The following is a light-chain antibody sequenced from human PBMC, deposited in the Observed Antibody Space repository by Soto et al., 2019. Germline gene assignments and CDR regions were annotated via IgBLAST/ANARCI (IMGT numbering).Light chain of an antibody. J-gene: IGLJ1*01. V-gene: IGLV2-14*01. CDR3: SSYVGASIYV. Sequence: QSVLTQPASVSGSPGQSITISCTGTSSDVGGYNYVSWYQQHPGKAPKLMIYEVSNRPSGVSNRFSGSKSGNTASLTISGLQAEDEADYYCSSYVGASIYVFGTGTKLTVL. CDR1: SSDVGGYNY. CDR2: EVS.